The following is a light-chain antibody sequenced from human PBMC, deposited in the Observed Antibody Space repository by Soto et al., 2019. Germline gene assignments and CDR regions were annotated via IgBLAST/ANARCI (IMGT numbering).Light chain of an antibody. J-gene: IGKJ4*01. CDR3: HQSYSTPSLT. Sequence: DIQMPPSPSSLSSSVVYIVTITVRSSQSISSYLNWYQQKPGKAPTLLIYAASSLQSGVPSRFSGSGSGTHFTLNITTLQHEDFATYYCHQSYSTPSLTVAGGTQV. CDR1: QSISSY. CDR2: AAS. V-gene: IGKV1-39*01.